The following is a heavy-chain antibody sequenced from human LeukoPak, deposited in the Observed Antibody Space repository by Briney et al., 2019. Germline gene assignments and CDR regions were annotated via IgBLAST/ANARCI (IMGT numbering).Heavy chain of an antibody. CDR2: IYHSGST. J-gene: IGHJ4*02. D-gene: IGHD3-22*01. Sequence: SGTLSLTCAVSGGSISSSNWWSWVRQPPGKGLEWIGEIYHSGSTDYNPSLKSRVTISVDKSKNQFSLKLSSATAADTAVYYCARLGYDSSGHYPPFFDYWGQGTLVTVSS. CDR1: GGSISSSNW. CDR3: ARLGYDSSGHYPPFFDY. V-gene: IGHV4-4*02.